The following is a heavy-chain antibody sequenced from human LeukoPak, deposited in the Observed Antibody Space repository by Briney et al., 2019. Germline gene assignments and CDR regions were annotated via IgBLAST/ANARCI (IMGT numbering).Heavy chain of an antibody. V-gene: IGHV4-38-2*02. CDR1: GYSVSSGFY. CDR3: ARANHYDTSGYSRGAFDI. CDR2: IYHSGST. J-gene: IGHJ3*02. Sequence: SETLSLTCSVSGYSVSSGFYWGWIRRPPGKGLEWIGTIYHSGSTYYNPSLKSRVTISVDTSKNQFSLKLSSVTAADTAVYYCARANHYDTSGYSRGAFDIWGQGTMVTVSS. D-gene: IGHD3-22*01.